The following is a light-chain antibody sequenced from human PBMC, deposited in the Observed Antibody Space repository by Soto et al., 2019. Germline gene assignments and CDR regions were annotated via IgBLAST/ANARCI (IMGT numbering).Light chain of an antibody. CDR3: QSTDTRGTYKVV. V-gene: IGLV3-25*03. CDR1: ALPKQY. CDR2: KDS. J-gene: IGLJ2*01. Sequence: SYELTQPPSVSVFPGQTAWITCSGDALPKQYAYWYQQKPGQAPVVVIQKDSERPSGIPERFSGSSSGAAVTLTISGVQAEDEADYYCQSTDTRGTYKVVFGGGTKLTVL.